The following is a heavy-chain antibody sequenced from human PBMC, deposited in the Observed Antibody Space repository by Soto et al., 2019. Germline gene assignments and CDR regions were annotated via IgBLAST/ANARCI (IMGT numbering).Heavy chain of an antibody. V-gene: IGHV1-18*01. CDR2: ISPYTGNT. CDR1: GYIFVNYG. Sequence: QVQLVQSGDEVKKPGASVKVSCKASGYIFVNYGIAWVRQAPGQGLEWMGWISPYTGNTHSATKVQGRLTMTTDTSARTAYMDLGSLTSDDTAVYYCVMVDNYVTPTPQDVWGQGTTVRVSS. D-gene: IGHD3-16*01. J-gene: IGHJ6*01. CDR3: VMVDNYVTPTPQDV.